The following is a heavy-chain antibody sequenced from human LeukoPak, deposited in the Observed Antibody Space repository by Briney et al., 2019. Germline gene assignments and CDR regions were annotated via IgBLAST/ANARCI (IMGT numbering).Heavy chain of an antibody. CDR1: GFTFSSYW. V-gene: IGHV3-74*01. D-gene: IGHD3-16*01. Sequence: PGGSLRLSCAASGFTFSSYWMHWVRQAPGKGLVWVSRINTDGSSTYYADPVKGRFTISRDNAENTLYLQMNSLRAEDTVVYYCVRGARGMYYFDYWGQGTLVTVSS. CDR3: VRGARGMYYFDY. CDR2: INTDGSST. J-gene: IGHJ4*02.